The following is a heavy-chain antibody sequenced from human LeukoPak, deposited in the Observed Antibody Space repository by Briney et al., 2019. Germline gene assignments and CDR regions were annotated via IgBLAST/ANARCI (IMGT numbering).Heavy chain of an antibody. CDR3: ACPYSGSYNY. D-gene: IGHD1-26*01. V-gene: IGHV1-2*02. Sequence: GASVKVSCKASGYTFTGYYMHWVRQAPGQGLEWIGWMNPNNAYKGYAQKFQGRVTMTTDTSTSTAYMELRSLRSDDTAVYYCACPYSGSYNYWGQGTLVTVSS. CDR1: GYTFTGYY. J-gene: IGHJ4*02. CDR2: MNPNNAYK.